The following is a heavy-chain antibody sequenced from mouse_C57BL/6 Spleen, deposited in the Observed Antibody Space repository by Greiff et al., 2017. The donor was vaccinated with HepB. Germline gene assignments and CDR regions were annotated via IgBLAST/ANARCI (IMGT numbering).Heavy chain of an antibody. CDR1: GFTFSSYG. CDR2: TSSGGSYT. CDR3: ARLGSSYAMDY. J-gene: IGHJ4*01. V-gene: IGHV5-6*01. D-gene: IGHD1-1*01. Sequence: EVQLVESGGDLVKPGGSLKLSCAASGFTFSSYGMSWVRQTPDKRLEWVATTSSGGSYTYYPDSVKGRFTISRDNAKNTLYLQMSSLKSEDTAMYYCARLGSSYAMDYWGQGTSVTVSS.